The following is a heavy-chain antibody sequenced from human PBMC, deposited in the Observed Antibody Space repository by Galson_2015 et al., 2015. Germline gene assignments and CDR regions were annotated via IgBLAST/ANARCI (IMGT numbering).Heavy chain of an antibody. CDR1: GFTFSRYE. CDR3: ARDPRYGQY. Sequence: SLRLSCAASGFTFSRYEMNWVRQAPGKGLEWVSYISSSGSTIYYADSVKGRFTISRDNAKNSLYLQMNSLRAEDTAVYYCARDPRYGQYRGQGTLVTVSS. V-gene: IGHV3-48*03. D-gene: IGHD5-18*01. CDR2: ISSSGSTI. J-gene: IGHJ4*02.